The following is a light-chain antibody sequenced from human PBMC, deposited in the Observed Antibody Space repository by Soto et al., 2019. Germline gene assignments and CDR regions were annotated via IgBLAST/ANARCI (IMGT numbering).Light chain of an antibody. V-gene: IGKV3-20*01. J-gene: IGKJ2*01. CDR2: GAS. CDR3: QQYDYSPYT. Sequence: DIVLTQSTGTVSLSPGETATLSCRASQSLANNYLAWFQQRPGQAPKLLIYGASARATVIPDRFSGSGSGTDFTLTISRLEPEDFAVYYCQQYDYSPYTFGQGTKLEIK. CDR1: QSLANNY.